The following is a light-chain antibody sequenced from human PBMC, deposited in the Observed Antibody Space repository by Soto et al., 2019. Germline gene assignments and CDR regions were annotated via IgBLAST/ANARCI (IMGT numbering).Light chain of an antibody. V-gene: IGKV3-15*01. Sequence: EILMTQSPATLSVSPGERATLSCRASQSVSSNLAWYQQKPGQAPRLLIYGASTRATGIPARFSGSGSGTEFTLTISSLQSEDFAAYYCQQYNNWPSYTFGQGTRLEIK. CDR1: QSVSSN. CDR3: QQYNNWPSYT. J-gene: IGKJ2*01. CDR2: GAS.